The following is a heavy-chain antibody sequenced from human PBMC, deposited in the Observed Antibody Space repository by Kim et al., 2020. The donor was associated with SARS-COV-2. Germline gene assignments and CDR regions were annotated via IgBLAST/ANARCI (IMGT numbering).Heavy chain of an antibody. V-gene: IGHV1-8*01. J-gene: IGHJ5*02. Sequence: GDTGYGQKFQGRDSMTRDTSINTVYLELRSLRSDDTAVYYCARVSVGGFDPWGQGTLVTVSS. CDR3: ARVSVGGFDP. CDR2: GDT. D-gene: IGHD1-26*01.